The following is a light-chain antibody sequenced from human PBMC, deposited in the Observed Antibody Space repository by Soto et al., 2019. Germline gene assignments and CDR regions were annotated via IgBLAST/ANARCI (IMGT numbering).Light chain of an antibody. V-gene: IGKV3-15*01. Sequence: EIVMTQSPATLSVSPGERATLSCRASQSVSSNLAWYQQKPGQAPRLLIYAASSRPTGIPARFSGSGSGTEFTLTISSLQSEDFAVYHCQQYNNWPPWTFGQGTKVEIK. CDR1: QSVSSN. J-gene: IGKJ1*01. CDR3: QQYNNWPPWT. CDR2: AAS.